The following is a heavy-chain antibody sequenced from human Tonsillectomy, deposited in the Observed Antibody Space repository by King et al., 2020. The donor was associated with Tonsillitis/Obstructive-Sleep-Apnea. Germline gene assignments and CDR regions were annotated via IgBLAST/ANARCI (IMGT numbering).Heavy chain of an antibody. J-gene: IGHJ4*02. CDR2: ISGSGGST. CDR3: AKGIYAAGMGYYFDY. D-gene: IGHD6-13*01. Sequence: VQLVESGGGLVQPGGSLRLSCAASGFTFSSYAMSWVRQDPGKGLEWVSAISGSGGSTYYADSGKGRFTISRDNSKNKLYLQMNSLRAEDTAVYYCAKGIYAAGMGYYFDYWGQGALVTVSS. V-gene: IGHV3-23*04. CDR1: GFTFSSYA.